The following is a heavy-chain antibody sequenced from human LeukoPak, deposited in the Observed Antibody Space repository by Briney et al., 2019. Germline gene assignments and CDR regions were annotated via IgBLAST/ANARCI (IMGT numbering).Heavy chain of an antibody. CDR2: INPSGGST. CDR3: AREETTVTTSPLFDY. Sequence: ASVKVSFKASGYTFTSYYMHWVRQAPGQGLEWMGLINPSGGSTSYAQKFQGRVTMTRDMSTSTVYMELSSLRSEDTAVYYCAREETTVTTSPLFDYWGQGTLVTVSS. D-gene: IGHD4-17*01. CDR1: GYTFTSYY. V-gene: IGHV1-46*01. J-gene: IGHJ4*02.